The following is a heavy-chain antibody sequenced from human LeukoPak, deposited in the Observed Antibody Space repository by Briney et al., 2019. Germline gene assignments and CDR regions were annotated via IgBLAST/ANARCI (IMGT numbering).Heavy chain of an antibody. Sequence: SETLSLTCTVSGGSITSSSYYWGWVRQPPGKGLEWIGTIYYSGATYFNPSLKRRVTISVDTSKNQFSLNLNSVTAADTAVYYCARQIRETTVTQQGSFDYWGQGTLVTVST. CDR3: ARQIRETTVTQQGSFDY. J-gene: IGHJ4*02. D-gene: IGHD4-17*01. CDR2: IYYSGAT. CDR1: GGSITSSSYY. V-gene: IGHV4-39*01.